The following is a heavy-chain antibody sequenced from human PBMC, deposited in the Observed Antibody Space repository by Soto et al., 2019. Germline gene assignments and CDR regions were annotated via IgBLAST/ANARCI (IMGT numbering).Heavy chain of an antibody. J-gene: IGHJ4*02. Sequence: SETLSLTCAVSRGSISSSNWLSWVRQPPGKGLEWSGEIYHSGSTNYNPSLQSRVTISVDKSENQISLKLSSVTAADTAVYYCARVGYYGSVSYHWGQGTLFTFSS. CDR2: IYHSGST. CDR3: ARVGYYGSVSYH. CDR1: RGSISSSNW. V-gene: IGHV4-4*02. D-gene: IGHD3-10*01.